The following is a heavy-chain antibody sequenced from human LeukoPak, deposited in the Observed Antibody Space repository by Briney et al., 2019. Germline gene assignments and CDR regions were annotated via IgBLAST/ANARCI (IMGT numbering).Heavy chain of an antibody. Sequence: GGSLRLSCAASGFTVSSNYMSWVRQAPGKGLEWVSVIYSGGSTYYADSVKGRFTITRDNSKNTLYLQMNSLRAEDTAVYYCARRNTRDYVFDYWGQGTLVTVSS. D-gene: IGHD4-17*01. J-gene: IGHJ4*02. CDR2: IYSGGST. V-gene: IGHV3-66*01. CDR3: ARRNTRDYVFDY. CDR1: GFTVSSNY.